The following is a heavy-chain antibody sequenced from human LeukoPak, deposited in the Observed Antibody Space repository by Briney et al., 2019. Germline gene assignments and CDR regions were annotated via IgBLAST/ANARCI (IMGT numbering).Heavy chain of an antibody. V-gene: IGHV3-48*01. J-gene: IGHJ4*02. D-gene: IGHD3-3*01. CDR1: GFTFSSYS. Sequence: GGSLRLSCSASGFTFSSYSMNWVRQAPGKGLEWVSYISSSSTTIYYADSVKGRFTISRDNAKDSLYLQMNSLRVADTAVYYCARGPYKDFWSGYSDYWGQGTLVTVSS. CDR2: ISSSSTTI. CDR3: ARGPYKDFWSGYSDY.